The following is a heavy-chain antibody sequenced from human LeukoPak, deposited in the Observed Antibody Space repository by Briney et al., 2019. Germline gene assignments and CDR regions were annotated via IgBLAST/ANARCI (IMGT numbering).Heavy chain of an antibody. CDR3: ARDGQKRLFDP. J-gene: IGHJ5*02. D-gene: IGHD5-12*01. CDR1: GGSISSGGYY. V-gene: IGHV4-31*03. CDR2: IYYSGST. Sequence: PSETLSLTCTVSGGSISSGGYYWSWIRQHPGKGLEWIGYIYYSGSTYYNLSLKSRVTISVDTSKNQFSLKLSSVTAADTAVYYCARDGQKRLFDPWGQGTLVTVSS.